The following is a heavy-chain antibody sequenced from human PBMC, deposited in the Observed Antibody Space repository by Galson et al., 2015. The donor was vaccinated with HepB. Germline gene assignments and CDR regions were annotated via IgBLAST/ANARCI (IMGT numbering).Heavy chain of an antibody. D-gene: IGHD2-2*01. CDR3: ARDPTIVVLPVAPFDAFDI. CDR2: ISSTSSTI. Sequence: SLRLSCAASGFTFSSYSLNWVRQAPGKGLEWVSYISSTSSTIYYADSVKGRFTISRDNAKNSLYLQMNSLRDEDTAVYYCARDPTIVVLPVAPFDAFDIWGQGTMVTVSS. V-gene: IGHV3-48*02. CDR1: GFTFSSYS. J-gene: IGHJ3*02.